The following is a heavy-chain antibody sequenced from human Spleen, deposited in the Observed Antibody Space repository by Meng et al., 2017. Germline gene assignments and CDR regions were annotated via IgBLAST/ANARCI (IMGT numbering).Heavy chain of an antibody. CDR3: ARHSSGWNLFDY. CDR2: INPNSGGT. V-gene: IGHV1-2*06. CDR1: GYTFTGYY. Sequence: QVQLVQLGAEVKKPGASVNVSCKASGYTFTGYYMHWVRQAPGQGLEWMGRINPNSGGTNYAQKFQGRVTMTRDTSISTAYMELSRLRSDDTAVYYCARHSSGWNLFDYWGQGTLVTVSS. D-gene: IGHD6-19*01. J-gene: IGHJ4*02.